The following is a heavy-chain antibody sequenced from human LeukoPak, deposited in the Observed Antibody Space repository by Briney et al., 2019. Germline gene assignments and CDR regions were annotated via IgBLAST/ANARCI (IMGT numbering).Heavy chain of an antibody. Sequence: PSETLSLTCTVSGGSISSDSYYWGWIRQPPGKELERIGNIFHRGATYYNPSLKSRVTISVDTSKNQFSLNLRSVTAADTAVYYCARDAHIRMAFDVWGQGTRVTVSS. D-gene: IGHD3-10*01. CDR3: ARDAHIRMAFDV. CDR1: GGSISSDSYY. CDR2: IFHRGAT. J-gene: IGHJ3*01. V-gene: IGHV4-39*07.